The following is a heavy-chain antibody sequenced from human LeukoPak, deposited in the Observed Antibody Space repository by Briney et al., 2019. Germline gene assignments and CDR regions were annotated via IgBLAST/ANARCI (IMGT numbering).Heavy chain of an antibody. CDR1: GGSISSSNHY. Sequence: SETLSLTCTVSGGSISSSNHYWGWIRQPPGKGLEWIGSIYYSGSTYYNPSLKSRVTISVDTSKNQFSLKLSSVTAADTAVYYCAEAYCGGDCYSILWAFDIWGQGTMVTVSS. CDR3: AEAYCGGDCYSILWAFDI. CDR2: IYYSGST. D-gene: IGHD2-21*02. V-gene: IGHV4-39*07. J-gene: IGHJ3*02.